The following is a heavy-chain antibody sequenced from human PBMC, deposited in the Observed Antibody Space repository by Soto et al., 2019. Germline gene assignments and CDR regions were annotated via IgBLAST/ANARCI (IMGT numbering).Heavy chain of an antibody. D-gene: IGHD1-1*01. Sequence: SETLSLTCNVSGASIYTYYWSWIRKSAGKGLEWIGRIYATGTTDYNPSLKSRVMMSVDTSKKQFSLKLRSVTAADTAVYYCVRDGTKTLRDWFDPWGQGISVTVSS. J-gene: IGHJ5*02. V-gene: IGHV4-4*07. CDR3: VRDGTKTLRDWFDP. CDR1: GASIYTYY. CDR2: IYATGTT.